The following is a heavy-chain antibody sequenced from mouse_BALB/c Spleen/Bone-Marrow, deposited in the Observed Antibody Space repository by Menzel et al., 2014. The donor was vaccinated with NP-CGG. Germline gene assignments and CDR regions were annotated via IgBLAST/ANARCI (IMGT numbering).Heavy chain of an antibody. Sequence: QVQLQQSGAELAKPGASVKMSCKASGYTFTSYYIHWVKQRPGQGLEWIGWIYPGNVNTKYNEKFKGKATLTADKSSSTAYMQLSSLTSEDSAVYFCARQGSSGFYAMDYWGQGTSVTVSS. J-gene: IGHJ4*01. CDR2: IYPGNVNT. D-gene: IGHD3-1*01. CDR1: GYTFTSYY. CDR3: ARQGSSGFYAMDY. V-gene: IGHV1S56*01.